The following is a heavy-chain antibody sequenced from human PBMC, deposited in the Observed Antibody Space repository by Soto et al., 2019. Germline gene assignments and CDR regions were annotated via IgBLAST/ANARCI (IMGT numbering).Heavy chain of an antibody. CDR1: VFSLIDYY. Sequence: GWSLRLACASSVFSLIDYYMTWIRQAPGKGLELLSYISPGGDIIKYADPVKGRFIISRDNAKNSLYLHMNSLRAEDTAVYYCTRDPRMTDFWGQGTLVTVSS. CDR3: TRDPRMTDF. V-gene: IGHV3-11*01. J-gene: IGHJ4*02. CDR2: ISPGGDII.